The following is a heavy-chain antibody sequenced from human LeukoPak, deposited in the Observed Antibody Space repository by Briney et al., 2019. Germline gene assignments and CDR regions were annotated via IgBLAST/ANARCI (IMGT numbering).Heavy chain of an antibody. CDR1: GGTFSSYV. J-gene: IGHJ5*02. CDR3: ARRVFFGDSGYDYSCFAP. CDR2: VIPIFGTP. Sequence: ASVKVSCKASGGTFSSYVISWVRQAPGQGLEWMGGVIPIFGTPNYAQKFQDKVTITADESTSTAYMELSSLRAEDTAVYYCARRVFFGDSGYDYSCFAPWGQGTLVTVSA. D-gene: IGHD5-12*01. V-gene: IGHV1-69*01.